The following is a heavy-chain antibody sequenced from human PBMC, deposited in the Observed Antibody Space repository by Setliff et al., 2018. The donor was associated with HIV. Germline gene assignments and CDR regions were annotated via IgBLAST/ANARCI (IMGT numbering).Heavy chain of an antibody. Sequence: GGSLRLSCAASGFTFSDYSMTWIRQAPGKGLEWVSYITSSGGTVYSADSVRGRFTISRDNAKDSLFLQMNSLRAEDTAVYYCAARDPKVGFCSTTTCPIYWGQGTPVTVSS. D-gene: IGHD2-2*03. V-gene: IGHV3-11*04. CDR3: AARDPKVGFCSTTTCPIY. J-gene: IGHJ4*02. CDR2: ITSSGGTV. CDR1: GFTFSDYS.